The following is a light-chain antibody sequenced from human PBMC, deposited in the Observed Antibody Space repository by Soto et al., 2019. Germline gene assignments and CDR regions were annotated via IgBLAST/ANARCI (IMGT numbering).Light chain of an antibody. CDR3: QHYTSYSEA. CDR1: QTISSW. Sequence: DIRMTQSPSTLSGSGGDRVTITCRASQTISSWLAWYQQKPGKAPKLLIYKASTLKSGGPSRFSGSGSGTEFTLTISSLQPDDFATYYCQHYTSYSEAFGQGTKVDIK. CDR2: KAS. V-gene: IGKV1-5*03. J-gene: IGKJ1*01.